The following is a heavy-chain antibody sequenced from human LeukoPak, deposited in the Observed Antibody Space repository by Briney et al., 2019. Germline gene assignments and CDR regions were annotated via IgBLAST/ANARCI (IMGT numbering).Heavy chain of an antibody. CDR1: GGSMSSYY. CDR3: ARSSTGSYFDY. V-gene: IGHV4-59*01. Sequence: PSETLSLTCTVSGGSMSSYYWSWIRQPPGKGLEWIGYMYYSGSTKYNPSLKSRVTISVDTSKNQFSLKLSSVTAADTAVYYCARSSTGSYFDYWGQGTLVTVSS. J-gene: IGHJ4*02. CDR2: MYYSGST. D-gene: IGHD3-3*02.